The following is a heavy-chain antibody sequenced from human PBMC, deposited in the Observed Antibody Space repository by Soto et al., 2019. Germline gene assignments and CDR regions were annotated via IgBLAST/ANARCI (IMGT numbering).Heavy chain of an antibody. CDR1: GGSISSGDYY. Sequence: TLSLTCTVSGGSISSGDYYWSWIRQPPGKGLEWIGYIYYSGSTYYNPSLKSRVTISVDTSKNQFSLKLSSVTAADTAVYYCARGRGRYPDTPRFDYWGQGTLVTVSS. J-gene: IGHJ4*02. D-gene: IGHD3-9*01. CDR3: ARGRGRYPDTPRFDY. CDR2: IYYSGST. V-gene: IGHV4-30-4*01.